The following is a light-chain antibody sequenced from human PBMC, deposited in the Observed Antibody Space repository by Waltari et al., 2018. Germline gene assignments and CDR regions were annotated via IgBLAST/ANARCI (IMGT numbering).Light chain of an antibody. V-gene: IGLV5-45*03. CDR3: MIWHINAVV. Sequence: QAVLTQPSSLSASPGTSASLTCTLRSDINVDTSRIYWSQQKPGIPPQYLLRYRSDSDKHQDSRVPRRFSGSKDASANAGILLISGLQSEDEADYYCMIWHINAVVFGGGTTLTVL. CDR1: SDINVDTSR. J-gene: IGLJ2*01. CDR2: YRSDSDK.